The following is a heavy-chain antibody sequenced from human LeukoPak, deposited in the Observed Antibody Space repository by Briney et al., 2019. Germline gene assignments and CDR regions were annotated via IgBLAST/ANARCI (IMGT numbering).Heavy chain of an antibody. V-gene: IGHV3-23*01. J-gene: IGHJ6*02. CDR2: FDGNGPNT. CDR1: GFTFSSFA. D-gene: IGHD4-17*01. CDR3: ANHWGPDYGDYRTYYYYYGMDV. Sequence: GGSLRLSCAASGFTFSSFAMTWVRQAPGKGLEWVSGFDGNGPNTYYADSVKGRFTISRDNSKNTLYLQMNSLRAEDTAVYYCANHWGPDYGDYRTYYYYYGMDVWGQGTTVTVSS.